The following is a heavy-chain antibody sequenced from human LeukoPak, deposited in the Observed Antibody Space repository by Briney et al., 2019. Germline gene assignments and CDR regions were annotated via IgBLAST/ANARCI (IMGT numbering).Heavy chain of an antibody. CDR2: IYYSGST. CDR3: AREGYEDY. CDR1: GDSISSYY. Sequence: PSETLSLTCTVSGDSISSYYWGWIRQPPGKGLEWIGYIYYSGSTNYNPSLKSRVTISVDKSKNQFSLKLSSVTAADTAVYYCAREGYEDYWGQGTLVTVSS. D-gene: IGHD5-12*01. V-gene: IGHV4-59*12. J-gene: IGHJ4*02.